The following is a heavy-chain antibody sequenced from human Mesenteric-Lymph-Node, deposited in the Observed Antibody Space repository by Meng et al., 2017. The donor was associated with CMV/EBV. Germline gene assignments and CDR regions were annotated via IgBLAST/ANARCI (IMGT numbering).Heavy chain of an antibody. J-gene: IGHJ3*02. Sequence: GGSLRLSCAASGFTFSSYEMNWVRQAPGKGLEWVSYISSSGSTIYYADSVKDRFTISRDNAKNSLYLQMNSLRAEDTAVYYCAKGGYCSSTSCYPSLAAFDIWGQGTMVTVSS. V-gene: IGHV3-48*03. D-gene: IGHD2-2*01. CDR3: AKGGYCSSTSCYPSLAAFDI. CDR1: GFTFSSYE. CDR2: ISSSGSTI.